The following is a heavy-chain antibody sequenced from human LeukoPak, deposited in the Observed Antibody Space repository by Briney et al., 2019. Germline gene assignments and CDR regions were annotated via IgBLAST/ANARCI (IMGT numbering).Heavy chain of an antibody. V-gene: IGHV3-21*01. Sequence: PGGSLRLSCAASGFTFSSYSMNWVRQAPGKGLEWVSSISSSSSYIYYADSVKGRFTISRDNAKNSLYLQMNSLRAEDTAVYYCARDGDDYSNSDWFDPWGQGTLVTVSS. CDR2: ISSSSSYI. CDR1: GFTFSSYS. CDR3: ARDGDDYSNSDWFDP. J-gene: IGHJ5*02. D-gene: IGHD4-11*01.